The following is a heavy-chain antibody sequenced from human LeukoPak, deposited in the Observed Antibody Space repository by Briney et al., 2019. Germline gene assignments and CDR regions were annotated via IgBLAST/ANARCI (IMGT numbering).Heavy chain of an antibody. V-gene: IGHV3-30*04. Sequence: PGGSLRLSCAPSGFTFSSYALHWVRQSPSRGLECVAVILFDGSNKSYADSVKGRFPISRDNSKKPLYLQMHSLRDEDTAMFYCARGQKQQLIRRYHYMDVWGKGTTVTVSS. CDR3: ARGQKQQLIRRYHYMDV. CDR2: ILFDGSNK. D-gene: IGHD6-13*01. CDR1: GFTFSSYA. J-gene: IGHJ6*03.